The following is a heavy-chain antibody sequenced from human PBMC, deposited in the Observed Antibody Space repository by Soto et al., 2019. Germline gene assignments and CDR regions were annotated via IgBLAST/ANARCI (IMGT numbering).Heavy chain of an antibody. J-gene: IGHJ4*02. Sequence: ASEPLSLPYTVSGGSISSSSYYWGWIRQPPGKGLEWIGSIYYSGSTYYNPSLKSRVTISVDTSKNQFSLKLSSVTAADTAVYYCARPSLIAYFDYWGQGTLVT. CDR1: GGSISSSSYY. V-gene: IGHV4-39*01. CDR3: ARPSLIAYFDY. D-gene: IGHD3-22*01. CDR2: IYYSGST.